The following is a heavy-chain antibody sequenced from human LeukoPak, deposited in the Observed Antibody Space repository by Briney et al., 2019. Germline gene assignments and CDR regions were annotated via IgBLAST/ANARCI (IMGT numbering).Heavy chain of an antibody. CDR3: ARGRYYDYVWGSYRYWWFDP. J-gene: IGHJ5*02. V-gene: IGHV4-34*01. D-gene: IGHD3-16*02. CDR2: VNESGGT. CDR1: IDSFSNYH. Sequence: SETLSLTCAVYIDSFSNYHWNWIRQTPAKGMEWIGEVNESGGTNISPSLRSRVILSVDTSKNQFSLKLSSVTAADTAVYYCARGRYYDYVWGSYRYWWFDPWGQGTLVTVSS.